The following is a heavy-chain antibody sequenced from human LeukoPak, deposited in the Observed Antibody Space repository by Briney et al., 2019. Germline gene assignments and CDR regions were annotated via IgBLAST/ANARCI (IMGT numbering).Heavy chain of an antibody. V-gene: IGHV1-69*04. CDR3: ARETKGSYYYDSSGYYYVN. CDR2: IIPILGIA. J-gene: IGHJ4*02. Sequence: ASVKVSCKASGGTFSSYAISWVRQAPGQGLEWMGRIIPILGIANYAQKFQGRVTITADKSTSTAYMELSSLRSEDTAVYYCARETKGSYYYDSSGYYYVNWGQGTLVTVSS. D-gene: IGHD3-22*01. CDR1: GGTFSSYA.